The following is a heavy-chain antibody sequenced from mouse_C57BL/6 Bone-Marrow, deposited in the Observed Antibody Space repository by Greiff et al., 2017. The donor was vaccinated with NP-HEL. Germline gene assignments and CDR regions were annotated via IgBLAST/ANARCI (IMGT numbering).Heavy chain of an antibody. CDR1: GFTFSSYA. Sequence: EVKVEESGGGLVKPGGSLKLSCAASGFTFSSYAMSWVRQTPEKRLEWVATISDGGSYTYYPDNVKGRFTISRDNAKNNLDLQMSHLKSEDTAMYYCARDTTGWYFDVWGTGTTVTVSS. CDR3: ARDTTGWYFDV. V-gene: IGHV5-4*01. J-gene: IGHJ1*03. D-gene: IGHD1-1*01. CDR2: ISDGGSYT.